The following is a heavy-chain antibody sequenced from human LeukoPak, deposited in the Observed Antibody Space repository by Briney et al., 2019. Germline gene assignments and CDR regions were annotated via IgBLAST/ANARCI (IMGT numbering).Heavy chain of an antibody. CDR1: GGSISSSSYY. CDR2: IYYSGST. Sequence: SETLSLTCTVSGGSISSSSYYWGWIRQPPGKGLEWIGSIYYSGSTYYNPSLKSRVTISVDTSKNLFSLKLSSVTAADTAVYYCAISTNYDYVWGSYYYWGQGTLVTVSS. V-gene: IGHV4-39*01. CDR3: AISTNYDYVWGSYYY. D-gene: IGHD3-16*01. J-gene: IGHJ4*02.